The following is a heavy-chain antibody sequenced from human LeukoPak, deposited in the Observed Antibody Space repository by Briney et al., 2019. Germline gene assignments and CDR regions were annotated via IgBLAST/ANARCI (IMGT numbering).Heavy chain of an antibody. CDR2: ISAYNGNT. Sequence: ASVKVSCKASGYTFTSYYMHWVRQAPGQGLEWMGWISAYNGNTNYAQKLQGRVTMTTDTSTSTAYMELRSLRSDDTAVYYCARGPLRYFDWLSKDGTYFDYWGQGTLVTVSS. CDR1: GYTFTSYY. V-gene: IGHV1-18*04. CDR3: ARGPLRYFDWLSKDGTYFDY. D-gene: IGHD3-9*01. J-gene: IGHJ4*02.